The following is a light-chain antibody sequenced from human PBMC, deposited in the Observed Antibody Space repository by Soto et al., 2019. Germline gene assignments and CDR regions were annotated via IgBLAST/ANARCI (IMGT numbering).Light chain of an antibody. Sequence: EIVLTQSPGTLSLSPGERATLSCWATQSDSGNYLAWYQQKPGQAPRLLIYGASSRATGIPDRFSGSGSGTDFSLTISRLEPEDFAVYYCQQYVTSPFTFGPGTKVDIK. CDR2: GAS. CDR3: QQYVTSPFT. CDR1: QSDSGNY. J-gene: IGKJ3*01. V-gene: IGKV3-20*01.